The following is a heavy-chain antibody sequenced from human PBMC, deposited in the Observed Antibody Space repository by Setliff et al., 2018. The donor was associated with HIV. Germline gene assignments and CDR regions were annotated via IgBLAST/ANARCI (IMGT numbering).Heavy chain of an antibody. D-gene: IGHD2-8*02. J-gene: IGHJ4*02. CDR2: ITYSGTA. Sequence: PSETLSLTCAVSGGSITNYVWNWIRQSPGRGLEWIAYITYSGTAKYNPSLKNRVTLSVDSSSNHFSLRVTSVTAADTAVYYCAKIDPGKYWSSDYWGPGTLVTVSS. CDR3: AKIDPGKYWSSDY. V-gene: IGHV4-59*01. CDR1: GGSITNYV.